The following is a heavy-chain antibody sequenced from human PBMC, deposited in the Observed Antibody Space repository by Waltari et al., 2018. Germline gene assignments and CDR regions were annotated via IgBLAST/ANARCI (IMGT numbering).Heavy chain of an antibody. CDR1: GGSISSGGYY. D-gene: IGHD3-10*01. J-gene: IGHJ6*03. CDR2: IYYSGST. V-gene: IGHV4-31*03. Sequence: QVQLQESGPGLVKPSQTLSLTCTVSGGSISSGGYYWSWIRQHPGTGMEWIGYIYYSGSTYYNPSLKSRVTISVDTSKNQFSLKLSSVTAADTAVYYCARAKPVQKPGTKTLYYYYMDVWGKGTTVTVSS. CDR3: ARAKPVQKPGTKTLYYYYMDV.